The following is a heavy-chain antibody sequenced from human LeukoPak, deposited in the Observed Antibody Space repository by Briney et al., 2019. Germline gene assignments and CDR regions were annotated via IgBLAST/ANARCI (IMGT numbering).Heavy chain of an antibody. D-gene: IGHD6-19*01. CDR1: GGSVSSYY. Sequence: SETLSLTCTVSGGSVSSYYWSWIRQPPGKGLEWIGYIYYSGSTNYNPSLKSRVTISVDTSKNQFSLKLSSVTAADTAVYYCARSRRYSSGWHHVDYWGQGTLVTVSS. V-gene: IGHV4-59*02. J-gene: IGHJ4*02. CDR3: ARSRRYSSGWHHVDY. CDR2: IYYSGST.